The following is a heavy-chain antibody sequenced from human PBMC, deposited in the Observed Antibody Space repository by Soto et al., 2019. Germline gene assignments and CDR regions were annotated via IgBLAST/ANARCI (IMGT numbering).Heavy chain of an antibody. J-gene: IGHJ5*02. D-gene: IGHD6-13*01. CDR2: INHSGST. CDR3: ASQYSSSWYANWFDP. CDR1: GGSFSGYY. V-gene: IGHV4-34*01. Sequence: QVQLQQWGTGLLKPSETLSLTCAVYGGSFSGYYWSWIRQPPGKGLEWIGEINHSGSTNYNPSLKSRVTISVDTSKNQCSLKLSSVTAADTAVYYCASQYSSSWYANWFDPWGQGTLVTVSS.